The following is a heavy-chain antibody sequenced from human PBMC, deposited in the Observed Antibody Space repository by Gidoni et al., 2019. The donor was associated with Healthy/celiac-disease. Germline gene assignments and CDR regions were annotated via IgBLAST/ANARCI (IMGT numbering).Heavy chain of an antibody. J-gene: IGHJ6*03. CDR1: DGSISSYY. Sequence: QVQMQESGPGLVKPSESLTLTCTVTDGSISSYYWSWRRQPAGKGLEWIERIYTSGSTNYNPSLKSRVTLSVDTSKNQFSLKLSSVTSADTAVYYCARVTCAPPAYYYYYMDVWGNGTTVTVSS. V-gene: IGHV4-4*07. CDR2: IYTSGST. CDR3: ARVTCAPPAYYYYYMDV.